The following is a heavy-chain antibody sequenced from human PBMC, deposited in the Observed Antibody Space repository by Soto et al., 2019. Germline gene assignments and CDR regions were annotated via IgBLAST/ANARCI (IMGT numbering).Heavy chain of an antibody. V-gene: IGHV4-4*02. CDR2: IYHSGST. Sequence: QVQLQESGPGLVKPSGTLSLTCAVSGGSISSSNWWSWVRQPPGKGLEWIGEIYHSGSTNYNPSLKSRVTISVAKSKNQFSLKLSSVTAADTAVYYCARAVYCSGGSCSARGMDVWGQGTTVTVSS. CDR1: GGSISSSNW. J-gene: IGHJ6*02. D-gene: IGHD2-15*01. CDR3: ARAVYCSGGSCSARGMDV.